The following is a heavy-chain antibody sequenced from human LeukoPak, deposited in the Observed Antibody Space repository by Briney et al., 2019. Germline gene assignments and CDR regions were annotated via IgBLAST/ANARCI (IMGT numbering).Heavy chain of an antibody. CDR1: GDSVSSSNYY. J-gene: IGHJ5*02. CDR2: LYYDGRT. CDR3: ARWRGKWDVNWFDP. V-gene: IGHV4-39*01. D-gene: IGHD1-26*01. Sequence: SETLSLTCTVFGDSVSSSNYYWAWFRQPPGKGLDWIGSLYYDGRTYYSPSLESRVTVSVDTSKNQFALKLTSVTAADTAVYYCARWRGKWDVNWFDPWGPGTLVTVSS.